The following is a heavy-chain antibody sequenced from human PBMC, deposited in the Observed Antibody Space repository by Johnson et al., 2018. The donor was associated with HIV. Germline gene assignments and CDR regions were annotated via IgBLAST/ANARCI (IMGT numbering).Heavy chain of an antibody. CDR1: GFTVSSNY. V-gene: IGHV3-15*01. CDR3: TTGASGSNAFDI. Sequence: EVQLVESGGGLVQPGGSLRLSCAASGFTVSSNYLSWVRQAPGKGLEWVGRIKSKTDGGTTDYAAPVKGRFTISRDDSKNTLYLQMNSLKTEDTAVYYCTTGASGSNAFDIWGQGTMVTVSS. CDR2: IKSKTDGGTT. J-gene: IGHJ3*02. D-gene: IGHD3-22*01.